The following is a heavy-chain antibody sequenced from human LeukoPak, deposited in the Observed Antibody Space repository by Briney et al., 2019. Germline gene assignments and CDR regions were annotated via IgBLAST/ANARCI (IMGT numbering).Heavy chain of an antibody. CDR2: IYPGDSDT. Sequence: GEPLKISCKGSGYRFTSYWIGWARQLPGKGLEWMGIIYPGDSDTRYSPSFQGQVTISADKSISTAYLQWSSLKASDTAMYYCASQLPIAVAGYYYYYMDVWGKGTTVTVSS. V-gene: IGHV5-51*01. CDR1: GYRFTSYW. J-gene: IGHJ6*03. D-gene: IGHD6-19*01. CDR3: ASQLPIAVAGYYYYYMDV.